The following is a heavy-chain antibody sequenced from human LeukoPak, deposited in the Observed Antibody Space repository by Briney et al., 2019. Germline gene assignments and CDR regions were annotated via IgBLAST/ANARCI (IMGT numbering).Heavy chain of an antibody. CDR3: ATAYCSGGSCYQAYDAFDI. V-gene: IGHV4-38-2*01. CDR1: GYFISSGYY. D-gene: IGHD2-15*01. Sequence: PSETLSLTCAVSGYFISSGYYWGWIRQPPGKGLEWIGSIYHSGSTYYNPSLKSRVTISVDTSKNQFSLKLSSVIAADTAVYYCATAYCSGGSCYQAYDAFDIWGQGTMVTVSS. CDR2: IYHSGST. J-gene: IGHJ3*02.